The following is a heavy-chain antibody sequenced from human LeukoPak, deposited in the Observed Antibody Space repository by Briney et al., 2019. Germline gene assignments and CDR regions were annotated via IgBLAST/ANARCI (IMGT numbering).Heavy chain of an antibody. J-gene: IGHJ5*02. CDR2: IYTSGST. CDR3: ARDMVRGNAHLSFDP. Sequence: SETLSLTCTVSGGSISSYYWSWIRQPAGKGLEWIGRIYTSGSTNYNPSLKSRVTMSVDTSKNHFSLKLSSVTAADTAVYYCARDMVRGNAHLSFDPWGQGTLVTVSS. CDR1: GGSISSYY. D-gene: IGHD3-10*01. V-gene: IGHV4-4*07.